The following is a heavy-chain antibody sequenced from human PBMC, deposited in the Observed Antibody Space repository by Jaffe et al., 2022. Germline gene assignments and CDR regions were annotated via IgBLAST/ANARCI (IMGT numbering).Heavy chain of an antibody. CDR1: GGSFSGYY. CDR2: INHSGST. V-gene: IGHV4-34*01. CDR3: ARTPPAAGTVRGRVDY. Sequence: QVQLQQWGAGLLKPSETLSLTCAVYGGSFSGYYWSWIRQPPGKGLEWIGEINHSGSTNYNPSLKSRVTISVDTSKNQFSLKLSSVTAADTAVYYCARTPPAAGTVRGRVDYWGQGTLVTVSS. J-gene: IGHJ4*02. D-gene: IGHD6-13*01.